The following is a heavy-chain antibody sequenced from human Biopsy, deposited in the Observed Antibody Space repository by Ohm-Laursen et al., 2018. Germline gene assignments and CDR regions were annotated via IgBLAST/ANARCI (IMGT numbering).Heavy chain of an antibody. CDR3: ARDSSRRAREGGMDV. J-gene: IGHJ6*02. CDR2: ISETSSHI. CDR1: GFSVSSYD. D-gene: IGHD6-6*01. Sequence: GSLRLSCSASGFSVSSYDMNWVRQAPGKGLEWTSYISETSSHIYDADSVRGRFTVARDIAKNSLYLQLSSLRVEDTAVYYCARDSSRRAREGGMDVWGQGTTVTVSS. V-gene: IGHV3-21*01.